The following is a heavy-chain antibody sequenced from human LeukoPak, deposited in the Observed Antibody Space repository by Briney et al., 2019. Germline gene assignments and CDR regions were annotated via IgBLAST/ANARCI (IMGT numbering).Heavy chain of an antibody. D-gene: IGHD2-2*02. CDR3: AREDIVVVPAAIYWFDP. CDR2: INPNSGGT. V-gene: IGHV1-2*02. CDR1: GYTVTGYY. Sequence: ASVNVSCKASGYTVTGYYMHGVRPAPGQGLEWMGWINPNSGGTNYAQKFQGRGTMTRDTSISTAYMELSRLRSADTAVYYCAREDIVVVPAAIYWFDPWGQGTLVTVSS. J-gene: IGHJ5*02.